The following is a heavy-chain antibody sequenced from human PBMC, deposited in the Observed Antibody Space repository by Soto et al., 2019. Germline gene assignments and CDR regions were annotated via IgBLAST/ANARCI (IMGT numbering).Heavy chain of an antibody. CDR3: ARGYCSSTSCYTQSPFDY. V-gene: IGHV3-23*01. CDR2: ISGSGGST. J-gene: IGHJ4*02. CDR1: GFAFSSYA. D-gene: IGHD2-2*02. Sequence: GGSLRLSCAASGFAFSSYAMSWVRQAPGKGLEWVSAISGSGGSTYYADSVKGRFTISRDNSKNTLYLQMNSLRAEDTAVYYCARGYCSSTSCYTQSPFDYWGQGTLVTVSS.